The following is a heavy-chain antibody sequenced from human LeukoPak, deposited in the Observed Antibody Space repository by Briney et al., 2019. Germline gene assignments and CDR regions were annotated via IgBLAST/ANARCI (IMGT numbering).Heavy chain of an antibody. CDR1: GFTFDDYG. V-gene: IGHV3-23*01. D-gene: IGHD1-26*01. Sequence: PGGSLRLSCAASGFTFDDYGMSWVRQAPGKGLEWVSAISGSGGSTYYADSVKGRFTISRDNSKNTLYLQMNSLRAEDTAVYYCAKADRIELPHFDYWGQGTLVTVSS. CDR2: ISGSGGST. CDR3: AKADRIELPHFDY. J-gene: IGHJ4*02.